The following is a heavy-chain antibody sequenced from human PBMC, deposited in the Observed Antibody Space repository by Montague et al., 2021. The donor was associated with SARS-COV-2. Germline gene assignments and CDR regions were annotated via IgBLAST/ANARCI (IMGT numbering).Heavy chain of an antibody. V-gene: IGHV2-5*02. CDR3: ARRITIYAFDI. Sequence: PALVKPTQTLTLTCTFSGFSLSTSGVGVGWIRQPPGKALEWLALIYWDDDKRYSPSLKSRLTITKYTSKNQVVLTMTNMDPVDTATYYCARRITIYAFDIWGQGTMVTVSS. D-gene: IGHD3-3*01. CDR2: IYWDDDK. J-gene: IGHJ3*02. CDR1: GFSLSTSGVG.